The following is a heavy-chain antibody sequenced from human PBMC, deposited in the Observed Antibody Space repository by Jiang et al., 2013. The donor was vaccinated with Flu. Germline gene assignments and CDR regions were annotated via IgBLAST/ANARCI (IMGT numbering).Heavy chain of an antibody. D-gene: IGHD4-17*01. J-gene: IGHJ4*02. CDR2: ITYSGGNS. V-gene: IGHV3-20*01. CDR1: GFTFDDYG. CDR3: ARGGSDYEGISY. Sequence: QLLEVWGRAWSGLGGPVRLSCAASGFTFDDYGMTWVRQAPGKGLEWISGITYSGGNSAYADSVKGRFTISRDNAKNSLYLQMHSLRAEDTALYHCARGGSDYEGISYWGQGTLVTVSS.